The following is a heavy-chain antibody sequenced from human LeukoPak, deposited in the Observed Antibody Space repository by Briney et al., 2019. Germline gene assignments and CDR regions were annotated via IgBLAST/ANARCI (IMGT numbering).Heavy chain of an antibody. CDR1: GFTFSSYW. V-gene: IGHV3-74*01. CDR3: ARVGTDGWELVRPRAFDI. Sequence: AGGSLRLSCAASGFTFSSYWMHWVRHAPGKGPVWVSRINSDGSSTSYADSVKGRFTISRDNAKNTLYLQMNSLRAEDTAVYYCARVGTDGWELVRPRAFDIWGQGTMVTVSS. CDR2: INSDGSST. D-gene: IGHD1-26*01. J-gene: IGHJ3*02.